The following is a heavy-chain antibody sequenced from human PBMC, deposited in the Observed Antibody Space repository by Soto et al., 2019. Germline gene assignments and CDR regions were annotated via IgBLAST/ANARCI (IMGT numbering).Heavy chain of an antibody. D-gene: IGHD3-22*01. Sequence: QVQLVQSGAEVKKPGSSVKVSCKASGGTFSSYAISWVRQAPGQELEWMGGIIPIFGTADYAQKFQGRVTITADESTSTGNMELSSLRSEETAVYYCASHYDSSGYYYRGLEYWGQGTLVTVSS. CDR1: GGTFSSYA. CDR2: IIPIFGTA. CDR3: ASHYDSSGYYYRGLEY. V-gene: IGHV1-69*12. J-gene: IGHJ4*02.